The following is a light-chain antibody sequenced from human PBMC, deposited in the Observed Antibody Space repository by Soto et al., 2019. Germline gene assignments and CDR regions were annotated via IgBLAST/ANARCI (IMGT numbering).Light chain of an antibody. CDR1: QSITNF. CDR2: AAS. V-gene: IGKV1-39*01. Sequence: DIQMTQSPSSLSASVGDKVTITCRANQSITNFLNWYQKKAGEVPKLLIYAASRLESGVPSRFSGGGSGTDFALTISSLQPEDFATYYCQQSYTTPRLSFGGGTRVDFK. J-gene: IGKJ4*01. CDR3: QQSYTTPRLS.